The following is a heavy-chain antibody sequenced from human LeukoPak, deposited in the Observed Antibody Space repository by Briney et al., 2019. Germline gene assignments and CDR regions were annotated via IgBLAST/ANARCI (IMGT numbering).Heavy chain of an antibody. Sequence: ASVKVSCKVSAYTLTTLSIHRVRQPPAKKLTWMGGFDPADGETIYAQKFQGRVTMTEDTSTDTAYMELSSLRSEDTAVYYCATDTDYYGSGSYYSHAFDIWGQGTMVTVSS. CDR2: FDPADGET. V-gene: IGHV1-24*01. J-gene: IGHJ3*02. CDR3: ATDTDYYGSGSYYSHAFDI. D-gene: IGHD3-10*01. CDR1: AYTLTTLS.